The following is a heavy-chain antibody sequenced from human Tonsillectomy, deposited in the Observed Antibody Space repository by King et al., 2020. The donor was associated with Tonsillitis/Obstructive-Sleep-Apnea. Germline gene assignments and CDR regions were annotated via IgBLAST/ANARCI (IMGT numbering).Heavy chain of an antibody. CDR1: GGSISSSCYY. CDR3: ARHLGFFFDY. Sequence: QLQLQESGPGLVKPSETLSLTCTVSGGSISSSCYYWGWIRQPPGKGLEWIGSIYYSGSTYYNPSLKSRVTISVDTSKNQFSLKLSSVTAADTAVYYCARHLGFFFDYWGQGTLVTVSS. CDR2: IYYSGST. V-gene: IGHV4-39*01. J-gene: IGHJ4*02. D-gene: IGHD3-10*01.